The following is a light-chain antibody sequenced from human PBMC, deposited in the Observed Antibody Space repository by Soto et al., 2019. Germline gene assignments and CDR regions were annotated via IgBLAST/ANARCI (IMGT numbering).Light chain of an antibody. Sequence: DIPLTQSPSFLSASVGDRVTITCRASQGISSYLAWYQQKPGKAPNLLIYTASTLQSGVPSRFSGSGSGTEFTLTISSLQPEDFATYYCQQFNSYPLTFGGGTKVEIK. CDR2: TAS. J-gene: IGKJ4*01. CDR3: QQFNSYPLT. V-gene: IGKV1-9*01. CDR1: QGISSY.